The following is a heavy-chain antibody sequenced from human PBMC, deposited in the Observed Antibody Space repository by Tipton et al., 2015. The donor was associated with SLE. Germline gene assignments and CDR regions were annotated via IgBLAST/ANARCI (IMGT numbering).Heavy chain of an antibody. J-gene: IGHJ6*02. CDR2: INHSGST. D-gene: IGHD3-16*01. CDR1: GGSFSGYY. CDR3: ARDRYRDYVFGMDV. V-gene: IGHV4-34*01. Sequence: QLVQSGGGVVQPGRSLRLSCAVYGGSFSGYYWSWVRQSPGKGLEWVGEINHSGSTNYNPSLKSRVTMSVDTSKKQFSLKLSSMTAADTAIYYCARDRYRDYVFGMDVWGQGTTVTVS.